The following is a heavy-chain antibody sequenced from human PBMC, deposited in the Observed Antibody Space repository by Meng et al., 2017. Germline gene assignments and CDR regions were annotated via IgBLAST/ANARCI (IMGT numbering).Heavy chain of an antibody. Sequence: QVQLQQSGPGLVKPSQTPSLTCSISGDSVFSNSAAWNWIKQSQSRGLEWQGRTYYTSKWYNDYAVSVKSRITINPDTSKNHFSLQLNSVTHEDTAVYYCVKDVRGTYFEYWGQGTLVTVSS. CDR3: VKDVRGTYFEY. D-gene: IGHD1-26*01. CDR2: TYYTSKWYN. V-gene: IGHV6-1*01. J-gene: IGHJ4*02. CDR1: GDSVFSNSAA.